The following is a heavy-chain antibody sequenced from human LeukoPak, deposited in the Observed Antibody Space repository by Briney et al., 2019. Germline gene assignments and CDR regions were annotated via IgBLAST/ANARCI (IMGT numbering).Heavy chain of an antibody. V-gene: IGHV4-61*01. J-gene: IGHJ4*02. Sequence: SETLSLTCTVSGGSVSSGSYYWSWIRQPPGKGLEWIGYIYYSGSTNYNPSLKSRVTISVDTSKNQFSLKLSSVTAADTAVYYCARGGIQLWLYFDYWGQGTLVTVSS. D-gene: IGHD5-18*01. CDR2: IYYSGST. CDR3: ARGGIQLWLYFDY. CDR1: GGSVSSGSYY.